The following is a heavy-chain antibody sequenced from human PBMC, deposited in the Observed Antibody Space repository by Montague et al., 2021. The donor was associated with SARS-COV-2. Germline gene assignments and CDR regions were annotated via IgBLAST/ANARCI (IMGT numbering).Heavy chain of an antibody. J-gene: IGHJ5*02. CDR2: IYYSGST. CDR3: ARQGSGSYYNWFDP. D-gene: IGHD1-26*01. V-gene: IGHV4-39*01. Sequence: SETLSLTCTVSGGSISSSSYYWVWIRQPPGKGLEWIGSIYYSGSTYYNPSLKSRVTISVDTSKNQFSLKLSSVTAADTAVYYCARQGSGSYYNWFDPWGQGTLVTVSS. CDR1: GGSISSSSYY.